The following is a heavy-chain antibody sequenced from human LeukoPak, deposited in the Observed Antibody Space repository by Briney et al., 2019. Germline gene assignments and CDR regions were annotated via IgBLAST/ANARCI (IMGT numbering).Heavy chain of an antibody. Sequence: AASVKVSCKASGGTFSSYAISWVRQAPGQGLEWMGWISAYNGNTNYAQKLQGRVTMTTDTSTSTAYMELRSLRSDDTAVYYCARDDYGDYGMDVWGQGTTVTVSS. CDR2: ISAYNGNT. CDR3: ARDDYGDYGMDV. J-gene: IGHJ6*02. V-gene: IGHV1-18*01. CDR1: GGTFSSYA. D-gene: IGHD4-17*01.